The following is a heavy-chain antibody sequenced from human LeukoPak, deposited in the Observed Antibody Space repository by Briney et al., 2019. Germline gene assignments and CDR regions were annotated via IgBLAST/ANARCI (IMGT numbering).Heavy chain of an antibody. CDR3: ARESRFLAPDY. CDR2: IKQDGSEK. Sequence: GGSLRLSCAASGFTFSSYWMSWVRQAPGKGLEWVANIKQDGSEKYYVDSVKGRFTISRDNAKNSLYLQMDSLRAEDTAVYYCARESRFLAPDYWGQGTLVTVSS. CDR1: GFTFSSYW. D-gene: IGHD3-3*01. J-gene: IGHJ4*02. V-gene: IGHV3-7*03.